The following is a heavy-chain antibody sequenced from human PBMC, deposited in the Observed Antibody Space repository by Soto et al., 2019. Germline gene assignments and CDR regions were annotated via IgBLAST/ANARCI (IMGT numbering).Heavy chain of an antibody. D-gene: IGHD3-3*01. CDR2: IDWDDDK. Sequence: SGPTLVNPTQTLTLTCTFSGFSLSTSGMRVSWIRQPPGKALEWLARIDWDDDKFYSTSLKTRLTISKDTSKNQVVLTMTNMDPADTATYYCARSLYYDFWSGYYGGYFDYWGQGTLVTVSS. V-gene: IGHV2-70*04. CDR3: ARSLYYDFWSGYYGGYFDY. J-gene: IGHJ4*02. CDR1: GFSLSTSGMR.